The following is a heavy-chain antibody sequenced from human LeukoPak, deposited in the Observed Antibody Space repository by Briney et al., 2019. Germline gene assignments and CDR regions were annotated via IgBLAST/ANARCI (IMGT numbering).Heavy chain of an antibody. J-gene: IGHJ4*02. V-gene: IGHV3-74*01. D-gene: IGHD1-26*01. CDR2: INSDGSVT. CDR1: GFTFTNYW. CDR3: ARDRGALDS. Sequence: PGGSLRLSCAASGFTFTNYWIHWVRQAPGEGLVRVSRINSDGSVTRYADSVKGRFTISSDNAKNTVFLQMNSLKTEDTAVYYCARDRGALDSWGQGTLVTVSS.